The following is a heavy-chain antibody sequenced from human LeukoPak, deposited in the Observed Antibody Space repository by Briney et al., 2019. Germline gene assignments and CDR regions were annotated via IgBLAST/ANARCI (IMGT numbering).Heavy chain of an antibody. V-gene: IGHV4-34*01. J-gene: IGHJ4*02. D-gene: IGHD6-13*01. CDR2: INHSGST. CDR3: ARQDSSSYDY. CDR1: GGSFSGYY. Sequence: SETLSLTCVVYGGSFSGYYWSWIRQPPGKGLEWIGEINHSGSTNYNPSLKSRVTISVDTSKNQFSLKLSSVTAADTAVYYCARQDSSSYDYWGQGTLVTVSS.